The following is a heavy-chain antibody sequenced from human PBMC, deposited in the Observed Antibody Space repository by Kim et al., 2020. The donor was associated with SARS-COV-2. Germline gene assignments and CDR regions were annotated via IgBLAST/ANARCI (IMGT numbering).Heavy chain of an antibody. CDR2: MDSGGSTI. CDR1: GFSFSTSW. V-gene: IGHV3-74*01. D-gene: IGHD4-4*01. CDR3: ARGSSNGIGMAV. Sequence: GGSLRLSCAASGFSFSTSWMHWVRQVPGKGLVWVSRMDSGGSTINYADSVKGRFTISRDNAKNTLYLQMASLRGEDTAVYYCARGSSNGIGMAVWGHGP. J-gene: IGHJ6*02.